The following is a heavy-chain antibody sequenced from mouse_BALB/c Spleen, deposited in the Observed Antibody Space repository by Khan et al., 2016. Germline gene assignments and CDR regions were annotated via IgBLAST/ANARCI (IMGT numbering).Heavy chain of an antibody. Sequence: EVQLQESGPDLVKPWASVKVSCKASGYSFTDYNMYWVNQSHGKSLEWIGDIDPYNGGTSYNQKFKGQTTLTVDKSTSTVFLHLNSLTSEDSAVYYCAKDSPFAYWGQGTLVTVSA. CDR1: GYSFTDYN. V-gene: IGHV1S135*01. CDR2: IDPYNGGT. D-gene: IGHD6-1*01. J-gene: IGHJ3*01. CDR3: AKDSPFAY.